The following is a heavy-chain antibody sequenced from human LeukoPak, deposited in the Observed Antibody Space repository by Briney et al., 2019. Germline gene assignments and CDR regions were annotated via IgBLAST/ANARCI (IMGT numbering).Heavy chain of an antibody. CDR2: IYTSGST. V-gene: IGHV4-61*02. CDR1: GGSISSGSYY. J-gene: IGHJ6*03. CDR3: AGSAPRYLYYYMDV. Sequence: SEALSLTCTVSGGSISSGSYYWSWIRQPAGKGLEWIGRIYTSGSTNYNPSLKSRVTISVDTSKNQFSLKLSSVTAADTAVYYCAGSAPRYLYYYMDVWGKGTTVTVSS. D-gene: IGHD2/OR15-2a*01.